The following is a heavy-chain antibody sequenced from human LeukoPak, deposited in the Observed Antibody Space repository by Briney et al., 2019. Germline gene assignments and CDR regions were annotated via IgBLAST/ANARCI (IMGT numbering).Heavy chain of an antibody. D-gene: IGHD3-22*01. Sequence: SETLSLTCAVYGGSFSGYYWGWIRQPPGKGLEWIGEINHSGSTNYNPSLKSRVTISVDTSKNQFSLKLSSVTAADTAVYYCARIRYYYDSSGSGLSYYFDYWGQGTLVTVSS. V-gene: IGHV4-34*01. J-gene: IGHJ4*02. CDR1: GGSFSGYY. CDR3: ARIRYYYDSSGSGLSYYFDY. CDR2: INHSGST.